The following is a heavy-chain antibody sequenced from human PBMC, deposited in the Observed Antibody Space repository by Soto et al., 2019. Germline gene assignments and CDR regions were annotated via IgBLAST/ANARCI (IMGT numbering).Heavy chain of an antibody. Sequence: QVQLVQSGAEVKKPGASVKVSCKASGYTFTSYDINWVRQATGQGLEWMGWMNPNSGNTAYAQKFQGRVTMTRNTSISTAYMELSCLRSEDTAVYYCAREKSSGYYYDYWGQGTLVTVSS. CDR2: MNPNSGNT. CDR3: AREKSSGYYYDY. J-gene: IGHJ4*02. V-gene: IGHV1-8*01. CDR1: GYTFTSYD. D-gene: IGHD3-22*01.